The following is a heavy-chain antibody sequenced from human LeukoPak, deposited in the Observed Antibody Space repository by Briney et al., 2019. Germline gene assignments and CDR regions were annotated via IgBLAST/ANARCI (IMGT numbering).Heavy chain of an antibody. CDR2: ISSGSTI. CDR3: ARSPYVWGSYRPYYFDY. V-gene: IGHV3-48*03. D-gene: IGHD3-16*02. J-gene: IGHJ4*02. CDR1: GFTFSSYE. Sequence: PGGSLRLSCAASGFTFSSYEMNWVRQAPGKGLEWVSYISSGSTIYYADSVKGRFTISRDNAKNSLYLQMNSLRAEDTAVYYCARSPYVWGSYRPYYFDYWGQGTLVTVSS.